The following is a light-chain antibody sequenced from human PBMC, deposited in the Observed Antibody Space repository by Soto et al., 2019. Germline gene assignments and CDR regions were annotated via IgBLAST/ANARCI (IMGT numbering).Light chain of an antibody. CDR1: SGSIASNY. Sequence: NFMLTQPHSVSESPGKTVTISCTRSSGSIASNYVQWYHQRPGSAPTIVMYEDNQRPSGVPDRFSGSIDRSSNSASLTISGLKTEDEGDFYCQSYDSSNWVFGGGTKVTAL. CDR3: QSYDSSNWV. CDR2: EDN. V-gene: IGLV6-57*04. J-gene: IGLJ3*02.